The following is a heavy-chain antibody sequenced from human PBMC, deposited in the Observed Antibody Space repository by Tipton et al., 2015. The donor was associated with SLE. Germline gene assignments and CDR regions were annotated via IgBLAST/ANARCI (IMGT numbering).Heavy chain of an antibody. J-gene: IGHJ3*01. CDR1: GFTFSSYS. V-gene: IGHV3-21*03. Sequence: SLRLSCTASGFTFSSYSMNWVRQAPGKGLEWVSSITTCSAYIYYEDSVKGRFTISRDNARGSLYLQMNSLRPEDTAVYYCTRDRISGEYSQTYAFDFWVQGIMVTVSS. CDR2: ITTCSAYI. CDR3: TRDRISGEYSQTYAFDF. D-gene: IGHD4-17*01.